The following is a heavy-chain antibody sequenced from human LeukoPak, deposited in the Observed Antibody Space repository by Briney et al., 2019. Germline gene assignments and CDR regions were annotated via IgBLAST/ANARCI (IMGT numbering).Heavy chain of an antibody. CDR2: IHTSGST. D-gene: IGHD4-17*01. V-gene: IGHV4-4*07. CDR1: GGSISSYY. CDR3: ARAGDYGDYVGWFDP. Sequence: SETLSLTCIVSGGSISSYYWSWIRQPAGKGLEWIGRIHTSGSTNYNPSLKSRVTMSVDTSKNQFSLKLSSVTAADTAVYYCARAGDYGDYVGWFDPWGQGTLVTVSS. J-gene: IGHJ5*02.